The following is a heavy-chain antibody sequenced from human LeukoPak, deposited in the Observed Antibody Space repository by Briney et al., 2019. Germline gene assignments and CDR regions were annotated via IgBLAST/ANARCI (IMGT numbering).Heavy chain of an antibody. D-gene: IGHD1-26*01. J-gene: IGHJ4*02. V-gene: IGHV1-18*01. CDR2: ISAYNGNT. Sequence: GASVTVSCKASGYTFTIYGMSWVRQAPGQGLEWMGWISAYNGNTNYAQKLQGRVTMTTDTSTSTAYMELRSLRSDDTAVYYCARDRAIVGATAVGYWGQGTLVTVSS. CDR3: ARDRAIVGATAVGY. CDR1: GYTFTIYG.